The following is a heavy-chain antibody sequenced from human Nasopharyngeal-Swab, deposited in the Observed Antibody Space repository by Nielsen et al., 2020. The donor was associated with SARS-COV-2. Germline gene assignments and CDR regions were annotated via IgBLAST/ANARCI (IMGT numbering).Heavy chain of an antibody. Sequence: GESLKISCAASGFTFSSYGMHWVRQAPGKGLEWVANIWYDGTNKYYADSVKGRFTISRDNTKNMLYLQMNSLRAEDSSVYFCARAGIGRADPTAWGQGALVTVSS. J-gene: IGHJ5*02. V-gene: IGHV3-33*01. CDR3: ARAGIGRADPTA. D-gene: IGHD4-17*01. CDR2: IWYDGTNK. CDR1: GFTFSSYG.